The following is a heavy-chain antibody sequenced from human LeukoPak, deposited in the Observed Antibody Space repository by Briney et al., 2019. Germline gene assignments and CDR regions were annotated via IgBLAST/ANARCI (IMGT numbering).Heavy chain of an antibody. Sequence: SETLSLTCTVSGASISSYYWSWIRQPPGKGLEWIGYIYYSGSTNYNPSLKSRVTISVDTSKNQFSLELSSVTAADTAVYYCARSEYYDSSGYDYWGQGTLVTVSS. J-gene: IGHJ4*02. D-gene: IGHD3-22*01. CDR1: GASISSYY. CDR2: IYYSGST. CDR3: ARSEYYDSSGYDY. V-gene: IGHV4-59*08.